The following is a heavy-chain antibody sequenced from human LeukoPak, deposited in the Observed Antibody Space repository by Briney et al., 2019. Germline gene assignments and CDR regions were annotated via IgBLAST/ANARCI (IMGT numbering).Heavy chain of an antibody. J-gene: IGHJ4*02. CDR2: IYYSGST. CDR3: ARGRPYFDY. CDR1: GGSISSSSYY. V-gene: IGHV4-39*01. Sequence: PSETLSLTCTVSGGSISSSSYYWGWIRQPPGKGLEWIGIIYYSGSTYYNPSLKSRLTISVDMSKNQFSLRLSSVTAADTAVYYCARGRPYFDYWGQGTLVTVSS.